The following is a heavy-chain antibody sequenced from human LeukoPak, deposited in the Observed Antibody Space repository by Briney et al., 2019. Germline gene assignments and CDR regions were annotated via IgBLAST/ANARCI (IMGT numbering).Heavy chain of an antibody. V-gene: IGHV3-49*04. CDR2: IRSKAYGGTT. J-gene: IGHJ4*02. CDR3: ARGPVRAAPIY. Sequence: GGSLRLSCTASGFIFGDYAMSWVRQAPGKGLEWVGFIRSKAYGGTTEYAASVKGRFTISRDDSKSIAYLQMSSLKTEDTAVYYCARGPVRAAPIYWGQGTLVTVSS. CDR1: GFIFGDYA. D-gene: IGHD2-15*01.